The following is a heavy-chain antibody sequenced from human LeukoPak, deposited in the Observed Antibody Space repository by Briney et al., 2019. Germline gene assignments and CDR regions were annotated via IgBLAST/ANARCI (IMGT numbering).Heavy chain of an antibody. CDR3: ATGLPGGGYNLRPFDY. V-gene: IGHV1-69*04. CDR2: IIPILGIA. D-gene: IGHD5-24*01. Sequence: GASVKVSCKASGGTFSSYAISWVRQAPGQGLEWMGRIIPILGIANYAQKFQGRVTITADKSTSTAYMELSSLRSEDTAVYYCATGLPGGGYNLRPFDYWGQGTLVTVSS. J-gene: IGHJ4*02. CDR1: GGTFSSYA.